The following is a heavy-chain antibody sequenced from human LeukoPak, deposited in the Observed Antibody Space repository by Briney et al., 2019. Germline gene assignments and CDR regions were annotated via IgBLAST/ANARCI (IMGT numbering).Heavy chain of an antibody. D-gene: IGHD3-22*01. CDR3: ARSYYDNSGYYRH. CDR2: ITRSASPM. J-gene: IGHJ1*01. CDR1: GFTFNLYT. Sequence: PGGSLRLSCVTSGFTFNLYTMNWVRQAPGKGLEWVSSITRSASPMYYADSVKGRFTISRDNARNSPYLQMNSLRDEDTAVYYCARSYYDNSGYYRHWGQGTLVSVSS. V-gene: IGHV3-21*01.